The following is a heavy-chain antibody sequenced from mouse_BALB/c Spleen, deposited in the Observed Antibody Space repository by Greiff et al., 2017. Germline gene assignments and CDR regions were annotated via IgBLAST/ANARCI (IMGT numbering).Heavy chain of an antibody. J-gene: IGHJ4*01. CDR2: ISSGGGST. Sequence: DVMLVESGGGLVKPGGSLKLSCAASGFAFSSYDMSWVRQTPEKRLEWVAYISSGGGSTYSPDTVNGRFTISRDNAKNTLYLQMSSLKSEDTAMYYCARLPYYYGSSSDYAMDYWGQGTSVTVSS. CDR1: GFAFSSYD. V-gene: IGHV5-12-1*01. D-gene: IGHD1-1*01. CDR3: ARLPYYYGSSSDYAMDY.